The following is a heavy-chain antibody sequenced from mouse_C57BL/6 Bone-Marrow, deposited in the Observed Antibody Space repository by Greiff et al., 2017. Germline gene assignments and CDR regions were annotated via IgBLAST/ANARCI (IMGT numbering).Heavy chain of an antibody. Sequence: QVHVKQSGAELARPGASVKMSCKASGYTFTSYTMHWVKQRPGQGLEWIGDINPSSGYTNYNQKFKVKATLTADKSSSTAYMQLRSLTSEDSAVYYCERWSYQAMEYWGQGTSVTVSS. J-gene: IGHJ4*01. CDR3: ERWSYQAMEY. CDR1: GYTFTSYT. CDR2: INPSSGYT. D-gene: IGHD1-1*01. V-gene: IGHV1-4*01.